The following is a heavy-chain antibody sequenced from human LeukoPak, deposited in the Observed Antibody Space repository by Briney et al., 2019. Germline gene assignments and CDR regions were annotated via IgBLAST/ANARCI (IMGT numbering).Heavy chain of an antibody. V-gene: IGHV3-23*01. D-gene: IGHD6-19*01. CDR3: ARGRGIYSSGWSTVV. CDR2: ISGSGGST. Sequence: QTGGSLRLSCAASGFTFSSYAMSWVRQAPGKGLEWVSAISGSGGSTYYADSVKGRFTISRDNSKNTLYLQMNSLRTEDTAVYYCARGRGIYSSGWSTVVWGQGTLVTVSS. CDR1: GFTFSSYA. J-gene: IGHJ4*02.